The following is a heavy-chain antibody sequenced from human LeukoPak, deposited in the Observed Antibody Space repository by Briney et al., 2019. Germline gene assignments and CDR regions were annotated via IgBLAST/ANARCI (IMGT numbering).Heavy chain of an antibody. CDR1: GGTFSSYA. CDR2: IIPIFGTA. CDR3: AGDGGSGSYYYMDV. V-gene: IGHV1-69*13. Sequence: SVKVSCKASGGTFSSYAISWVRQAPGQGLEWMGGIIPIFGTANYAQKFQGRVTITADESTSTAYMELSSLRSEDTAVYYCAGDGGSGSYYYMDVWGKGTTVTVSS. D-gene: IGHD1-26*01. J-gene: IGHJ6*03.